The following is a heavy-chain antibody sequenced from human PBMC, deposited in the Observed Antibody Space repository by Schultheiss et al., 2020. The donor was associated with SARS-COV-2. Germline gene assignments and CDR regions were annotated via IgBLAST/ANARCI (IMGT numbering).Heavy chain of an antibody. CDR2: IYTSGST. CDR3: ARGLVSRPYCSSTSCYRPHAFDI. D-gene: IGHD2-2*01. Sequence: SETLSLTCTVSGGSISSSSYYWGWIRQPAGKGLEWIGRIYTSGSTNYNPSLKSRVTMSVDTSKNQFSLKLSSVTAADTAVYYCARGLVSRPYCSSTSCYRPHAFDIWGQGTMVTVSS. V-gene: IGHV4-61*02. J-gene: IGHJ3*02. CDR1: GGSISSSSYY.